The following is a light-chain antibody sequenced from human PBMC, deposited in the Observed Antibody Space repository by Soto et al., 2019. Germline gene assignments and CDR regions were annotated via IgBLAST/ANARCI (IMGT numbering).Light chain of an antibody. J-gene: IGKJ1*01. CDR3: QQYNEWPRT. CDR2: DTS. Sequence: EILMTQSPATVSVSPGERATLSCRASQSVSRKLAWYQHKPGQAPRLLIYDTSTRAADIPARFSGSGSGTDFSLTISRLEPEDFAVYYCQQYNEWPRTFGQGTKVDI. V-gene: IGKV3-15*01. CDR1: QSVSRK.